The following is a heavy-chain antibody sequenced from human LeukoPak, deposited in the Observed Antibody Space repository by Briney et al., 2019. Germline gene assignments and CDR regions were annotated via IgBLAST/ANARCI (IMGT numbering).Heavy chain of an antibody. Sequence: GGSLRLSCAASEFTFSNCWMIWVRQAPGKGLERVAHTNQDGSKNYYVDSVRGRFTISRDNAKNSLYLQMNSLRAEDTAVYYCATTVAGYPDDYFDYWGQGTLVTVSS. J-gene: IGHJ4*02. V-gene: IGHV3-7*01. CDR3: ATTVAGYPDDYFDY. CDR1: EFTFSNCW. CDR2: TNQDGSKN. D-gene: IGHD6-19*01.